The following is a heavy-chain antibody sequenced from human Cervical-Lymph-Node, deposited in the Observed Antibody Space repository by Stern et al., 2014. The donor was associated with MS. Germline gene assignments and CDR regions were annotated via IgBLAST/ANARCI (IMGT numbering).Heavy chain of an antibody. D-gene: IGHD3-22*01. CDR2: ITSSSTTV. V-gene: IGHV3-48*01. CDR3: ARDLQFSDNF. J-gene: IGHJ3*01. Sequence: EVQLVESGGGLVQPGGSLRLSCAASGFTFSNYNMHWVRQTPGTGLEWVSYITSSSTTVYYADSVKGRFTISRDNAKNSLYLQMNSLRAEDTAVYYCARDLQFSDNFWGQGTVVTVSS. CDR1: GFTFSNYN.